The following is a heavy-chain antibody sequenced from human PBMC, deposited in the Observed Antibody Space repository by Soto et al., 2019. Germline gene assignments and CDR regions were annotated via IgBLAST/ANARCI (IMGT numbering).Heavy chain of an antibody. Sequence: SETLSLTCTVYGCSVSEYYWSWVRQPAGKGLEWIGRIRPGGKTNYSPSLMSRVTISVDTSHNQFSLKLTSVTAADTAVYYCVRGRNGGSDCRLASWGQGALVTVSS. D-gene: IGHD2-21*02. CDR2: IRPGGKT. J-gene: IGHJ5*02. CDR1: GCSVSEYY. V-gene: IGHV4-4*07. CDR3: VRGRNGGSDCRLAS.